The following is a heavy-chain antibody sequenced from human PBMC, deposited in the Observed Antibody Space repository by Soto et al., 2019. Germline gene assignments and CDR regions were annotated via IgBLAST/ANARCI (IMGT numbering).Heavy chain of an antibody. J-gene: IGHJ5*02. CDR2: INPSGGST. D-gene: IGHD6-13*01. CDR3: ARDSRSNNPAGTAFDP. V-gene: IGHV1-46*01. Sequence: ASVKVSCKASGYTFTSYYMHWVRQAPGQGLEWMGIINPSGGSTSYAQKFQGRVTMTRDTSTSTVYMELSSLRSEDTAVYYCARDSRSNNPAGTAFDPWGQGTLVNVSS. CDR1: GYTFTSYY.